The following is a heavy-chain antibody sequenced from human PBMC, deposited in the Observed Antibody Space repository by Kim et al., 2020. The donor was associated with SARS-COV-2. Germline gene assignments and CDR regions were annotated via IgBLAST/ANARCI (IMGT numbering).Heavy chain of an antibody. CDR2: IYSSRRT. J-gene: IGHJ4*02. D-gene: IGHD3-22*01. CDR1: GGSISSYY. V-gene: IGHV4-59*08. Sequence: SETLSLTCTVSGGSISSYYLSWIRQPPGPGLAWIGYIYSSRRTNYPPSLKSRVTISVDTSKNQFSMKLSSVTAADTAVYYCARLPPDYSDSSGYYGYYLAYSIQGTRVTVSS. CDR3: ARLPPDYSDSSGYYGYYLAY.